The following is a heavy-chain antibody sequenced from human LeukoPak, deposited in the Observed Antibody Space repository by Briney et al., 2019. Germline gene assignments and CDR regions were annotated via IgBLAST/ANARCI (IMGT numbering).Heavy chain of an antibody. J-gene: IGHJ5*02. Sequence: PSETLSLTCIVSGGSISSGDYYWTWIRQPPGKGLEWIGYIYHSGNTYYNQSLKSRVTIPVDTSKNQFSLKLSSVTAADTAVYYCARGRIQLWLLTWGQGTLVTVSS. V-gene: IGHV4-30-4*01. CDR2: IYHSGNT. D-gene: IGHD5-18*01. CDR1: GGSISSGDYY. CDR3: ARGRIQLWLLT.